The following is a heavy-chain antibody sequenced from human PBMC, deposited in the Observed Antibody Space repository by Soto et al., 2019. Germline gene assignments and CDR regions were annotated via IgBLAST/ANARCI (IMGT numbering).Heavy chain of an antibody. CDR1: GGSISSSSYY. D-gene: IGHD2-2*01. Sequence: QLQLQESGPGLVKPSETLSLTCTVSGGSISSSSYYWGWIRQPPGKGLEWIGSIYYSGSTYYNPSLKSRVTISVDTSKNQFSLKLSSVTAADTAVYYCARVLRVPAAMIPIEPLLDYYYYMDVWGQGTTVTVSS. J-gene: IGHJ6*03. CDR2: IYYSGST. CDR3: ARVLRVPAAMIPIEPLLDYYYYMDV. V-gene: IGHV4-39*01.